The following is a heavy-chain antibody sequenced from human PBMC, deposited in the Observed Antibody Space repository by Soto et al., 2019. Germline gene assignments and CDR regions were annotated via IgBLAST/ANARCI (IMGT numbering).Heavy chain of an antibody. CDR3: ARDEYYFDY. CDR2: IIPLLGTA. CDR1: GGTFSRYV. Sequence: SVKVSCKASGGTFSRYVFSWVRQAPGQGLEWMGRIIPLLGTANYAQKFQDRVTITADKSTSTAYMELSSLRSEDTAVYYCARDEYYFDYWGQGTLVTVSS. V-gene: IGHV1-69*04. J-gene: IGHJ4*02.